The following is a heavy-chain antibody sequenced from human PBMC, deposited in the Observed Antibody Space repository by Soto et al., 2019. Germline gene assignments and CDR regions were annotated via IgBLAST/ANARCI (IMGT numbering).Heavy chain of an antibody. D-gene: IGHD3-22*01. CDR1: GVTFSSYG. CDR3: AQDTYYYARSGYYVFDY. J-gene: IGHJ4*02. V-gene: IGHV3-30*18. Sequence: QVQLVESGGGVVQPGRSLRVSCAASGVTFSSYGMHWVRQAPGKGLEWVAVISYDGSNKHYADSVKGRFTISRDNSKNTLYLQMNSLGAEDTAVYYCAQDTYYYARSGYYVFDYWGQGTLVTVSS. CDR2: ISYDGSNK.